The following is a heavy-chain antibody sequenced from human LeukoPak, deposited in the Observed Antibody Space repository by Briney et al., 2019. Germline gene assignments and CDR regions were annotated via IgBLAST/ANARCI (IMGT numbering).Heavy chain of an antibody. CDR3: ARDGFSSSWPYYFVF. D-gene: IGHD6-13*01. J-gene: IGHJ4*02. Sequence: ASVKVSCMASGYTFINYGITWVRQAPGQGHEWMGWISSYNGNTNYVQKFQGRVTMTTDTSTSTAYMEWKRLRSDDTAVYHCARDGFSSSWPYYFVFWGQGSLGTVSS. CDR2: ISSYNGNT. CDR1: GYTFINYG. V-gene: IGHV1-18*01.